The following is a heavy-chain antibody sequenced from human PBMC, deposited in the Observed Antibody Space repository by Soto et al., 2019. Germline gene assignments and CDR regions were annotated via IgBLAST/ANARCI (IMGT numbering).Heavy chain of an antibody. CDR1: GGSFNSYF. CDR3: TTSGRRWPDSFDI. J-gene: IGHJ3*02. Sequence: QVQLQQWGAGLLKPSETLSLTCTVYGGSFNSYFWNWVRQPQGKGLDLIGEVTPAGRSNYNPSLKSRVTISKDTSKNQFSLEVTSVAAADTAVYYCTTSGRRWPDSFDIWGQVAMVTVSS. D-gene: IGHD2-15*01. CDR2: VTPAGRS. V-gene: IGHV4-34*01.